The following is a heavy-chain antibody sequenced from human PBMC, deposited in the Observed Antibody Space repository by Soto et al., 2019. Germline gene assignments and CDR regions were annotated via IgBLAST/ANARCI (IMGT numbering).Heavy chain of an antibody. J-gene: IGHJ4*02. CDR1: GFTFSSYA. Sequence: SLRLSCAASGFTFSSYAMSWVRQAPGKGLEWVSAISGSGGSTYYADSVKGRFTISRDNSKNTLYLQMNSLRAEDTAVYYCASGSPPDNCSGGSCYSIFDACGQGTLVTVSS. CDR2: ISGSGGST. D-gene: IGHD2-15*01. CDR3: ASGSPPDNCSGGSCYSIFDA. V-gene: IGHV3-23*01.